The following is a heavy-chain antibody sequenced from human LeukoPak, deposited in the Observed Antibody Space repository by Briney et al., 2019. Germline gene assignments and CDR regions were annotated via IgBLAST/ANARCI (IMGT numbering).Heavy chain of an antibody. CDR3: ARGRGFYDSSAYYRFDY. CDR1: GYTFTSYG. CDR2: ISAHNGKT. V-gene: IGHV1-18*01. J-gene: IGHJ4*02. Sequence: ASVKVSCKXSGYTFTSYGISWVRQAPGQGLEWLGWISAHNGKTNYSQKFQDRVTMTTDTSTRTAYMELRSLRSDDTAVYYCARGRGFYDSSAYYRFDYWGQGTLVTVSS. D-gene: IGHD3-22*01.